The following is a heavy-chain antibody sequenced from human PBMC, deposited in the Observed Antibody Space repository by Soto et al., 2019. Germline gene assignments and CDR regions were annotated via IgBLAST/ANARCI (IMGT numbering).Heavy chain of an antibody. CDR1: GFTFSAYY. CDR3: ARVNGYYYYGMDV. CDR2: ISSSGSII. J-gene: IGHJ6*02. Sequence: GSLRLSFAASGFTFSAYYMSWIRQAPGKGLEWVSDISSSGSIIYYADSVKGRFTISRDNAKNSLYLQMNSLRAEDTAVYYCARVNGYYYYGMDVWGQGTTVTVSS. D-gene: IGHD3-22*01. V-gene: IGHV3-11*01.